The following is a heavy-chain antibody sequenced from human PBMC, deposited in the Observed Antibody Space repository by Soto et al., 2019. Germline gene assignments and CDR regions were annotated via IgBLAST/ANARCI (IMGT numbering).Heavy chain of an antibody. CDR3: AKLVVVAAAMPASDY. CDR1: GFTFSSYA. D-gene: IGHD2-2*01. V-gene: IGHV3-23*01. CDR2: ISGSGGST. Sequence: GGSLRLSCAASGFTFSSYAMSWFRQAPGKGLEWVSAISGSGGSTYYADSVKGRFTISRDNSKNTLYLQMNSLRAEDTAVYYCAKLVVVAAAMPASDYWGQGTLVTVSS. J-gene: IGHJ4*02.